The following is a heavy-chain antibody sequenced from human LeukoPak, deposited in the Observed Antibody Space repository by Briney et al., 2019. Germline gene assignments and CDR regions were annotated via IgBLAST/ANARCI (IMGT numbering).Heavy chain of an antibody. CDR2: INHSGST. Sequence: PSETLSLTCAVYGGSFSGYYWSWIRQPPGKGLEWIGEINHSGSTNYNPSLKSRVTISVDTSKNQFSLKLSSVTAADTAVYYCARGCMEWLFDPYFDYWGQGTLVTVSS. CDR1: GGSFSGYY. CDR3: ARGCMEWLFDPYFDY. D-gene: IGHD3-3*01. V-gene: IGHV4-34*01. J-gene: IGHJ4*02.